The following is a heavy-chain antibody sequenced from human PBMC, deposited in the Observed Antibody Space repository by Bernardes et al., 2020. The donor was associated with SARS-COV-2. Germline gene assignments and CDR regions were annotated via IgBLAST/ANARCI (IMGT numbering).Heavy chain of an antibody. CDR1: GFTFSSYG. CDR3: ARDGGYSGYAFFDY. D-gene: IGHD5-12*01. J-gene: IGHJ4*02. V-gene: IGHV3-33*08. Sequence: GSLRLSCAASGFTFSSYGMHWVRQAPGKGLEWVAVIWYDGSNKYYADSVKGRFTISRDNSKNTLYLQMNSLRAEDTAVYYCARDGGYSGYAFFDYWGQGTLVTVSS. CDR2: IWYDGSNK.